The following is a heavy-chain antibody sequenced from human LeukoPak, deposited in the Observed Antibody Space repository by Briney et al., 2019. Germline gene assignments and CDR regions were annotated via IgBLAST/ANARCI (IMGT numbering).Heavy chain of an antibody. D-gene: IGHD3-10*01. CDR2: ISGSGGST. V-gene: IGHV3-23*01. CDR1: GFTFSTYA. Sequence: GGSLKLSCAASGFTFSTYAMNWVRQAPGKGLEWVSAISGSGGSTYYADSVKGRFTISRDNSKNTLYLQMNSLRAEDTAVYYCAKSLVLLWFGEFDYWGQGTLVTVSS. CDR3: AKSLVLLWFGEFDY. J-gene: IGHJ4*02.